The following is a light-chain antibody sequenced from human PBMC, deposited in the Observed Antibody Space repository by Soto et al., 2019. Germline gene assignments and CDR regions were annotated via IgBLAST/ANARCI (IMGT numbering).Light chain of an antibody. V-gene: IGKV1-5*01. CDR3: LQHNSYPLT. J-gene: IGKJ3*01. CDR2: DVS. CDR1: QSISGW. Sequence: DIQMTQSPSTLSAYVGDRVTITCRASQSISGWLAWYQQKPGKAPKLLIYDVSSLESGVPSRFSGSGSGTEFTLTISRLQPEDSATYYCLQHNSYPLTFGPGTKVDIK.